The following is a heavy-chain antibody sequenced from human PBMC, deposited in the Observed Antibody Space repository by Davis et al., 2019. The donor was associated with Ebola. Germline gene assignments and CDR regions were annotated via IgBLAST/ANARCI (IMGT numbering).Heavy chain of an antibody. CDR2: ISYDGSNK. CDR3: ARDHPEGKVLNY. J-gene: IGHJ4*02. V-gene: IGHV3-30-3*01. CDR1: GFTFSSYA. D-gene: IGHD1-1*01. Sequence: GGSLRLSCAASGFTFSSYAMHWVRQAPGKGLEWVAVISYDGSNKYYADSVKGRFTISRDNSKNTLYLQMNSLRAEDTAVYYCARDHPEGKVLNYWGQGTLVTVSS.